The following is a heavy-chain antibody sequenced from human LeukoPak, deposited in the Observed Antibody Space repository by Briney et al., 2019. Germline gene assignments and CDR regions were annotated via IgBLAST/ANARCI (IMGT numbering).Heavy chain of an antibody. CDR1: GGSISSGSYY. J-gene: IGHJ5*02. V-gene: IGHV4-61*02. CDR3: ARTGYSYGYWWFDT. CDR2: IYTSGST. D-gene: IGHD5-18*01. Sequence: SETLSLTCTVSGGSISSGSYYWRWIRQPAGKGLEWIGRIYTSGSTNYNPSLKSRVTISVDTSKNQFSLKLSSVTAADTAVYYCARTGYSYGYWWFDTWGQGTLVTVSS.